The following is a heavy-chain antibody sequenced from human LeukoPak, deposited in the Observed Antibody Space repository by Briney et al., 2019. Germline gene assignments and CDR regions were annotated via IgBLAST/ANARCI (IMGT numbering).Heavy chain of an antibody. V-gene: IGHV3-21*01. CDR1: GFIFNTYS. J-gene: IGHJ4*02. CDR2: ISRTASYI. Sequence: PGGSLRLSCAASGFIFNTYSMNWVRQAPGKGLEWVSSISRTASYIFYADSVKGRFTISRDNAKNSLYLQMNSLRDADRAVYYCARDNVAAPGGDYWGQGTLVTLAS. D-gene: IGHD6-25*01. CDR3: ARDNVAAPGGDY.